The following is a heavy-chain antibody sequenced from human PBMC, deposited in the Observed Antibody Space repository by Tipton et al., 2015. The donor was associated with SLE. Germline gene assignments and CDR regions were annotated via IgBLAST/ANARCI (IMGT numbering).Heavy chain of an antibody. J-gene: IGHJ5*02. CDR1: GGSFSGYY. D-gene: IGHD4-11*01. CDR2: ITHSGST. CDR3: ASGAVRIQDSSWFDP. V-gene: IGHV4-34*01. Sequence: TLSLTCAVYGGSFSGYYWSWIRQPPGKGLEWIGEITHSGSTNYNPSLKSRVTISVDTSTNQFSLKLSSVTAADTAVYYCASGAVRIQDSSWFDPWGQGTLVTVSS.